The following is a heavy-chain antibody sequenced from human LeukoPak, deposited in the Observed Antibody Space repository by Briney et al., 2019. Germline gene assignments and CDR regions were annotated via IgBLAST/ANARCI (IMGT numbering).Heavy chain of an antibody. CDR2: ISPDSGYI. V-gene: IGHV3-21*01. J-gene: IGHJ4*02. Sequence: PGGSLRLSCAASGFTFSSHSLMWVRQAPGKGLEWVSSISPDSGYIYYADSVKGRFTISRDNAENSLFLQMTSLGAEDTAVYYRAPFSAVTHYYFDYWGQGTLVTVSS. D-gene: IGHD6-13*01. CDR3: APFSAVTHYYFDY. CDR1: GFTFSSHS.